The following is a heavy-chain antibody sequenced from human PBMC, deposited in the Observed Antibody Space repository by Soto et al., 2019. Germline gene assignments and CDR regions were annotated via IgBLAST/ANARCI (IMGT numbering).Heavy chain of an antibody. CDR3: ARDVFCGGAPACPDMDV. D-gene: IGHD2-21*01. V-gene: IGHV1-18*04. J-gene: IGHJ6*02. Sequence: GASVKVSCKASGYTFSGYSITWVRQAPGQGLEWMGRISGYNGNTNYARTLRGRLTLTTDTSTSTAYMELRSLTSDGTAVYYCARDVFCGGAPACPDMDVWGQGTTVTVSS. CDR2: ISGYNGNT. CDR1: GYTFSGYS.